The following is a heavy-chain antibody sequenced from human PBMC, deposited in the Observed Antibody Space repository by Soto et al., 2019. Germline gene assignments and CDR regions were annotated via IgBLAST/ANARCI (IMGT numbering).Heavy chain of an antibody. Sequence: PGGSLRLSCAASGFTFSSYAMHWVRQAPGKGLEWVAVISYDGSNKYYADSVKGRFTISRDNSKNTLYLQMNSLRAEDTAVYYCARDRRNIAAADPGVYWGQGTLVTVSS. CDR2: ISYDGSNK. D-gene: IGHD6-13*01. CDR1: GFTFSSYA. V-gene: IGHV3-30-3*01. CDR3: ARDRRNIAAADPGVY. J-gene: IGHJ4*02.